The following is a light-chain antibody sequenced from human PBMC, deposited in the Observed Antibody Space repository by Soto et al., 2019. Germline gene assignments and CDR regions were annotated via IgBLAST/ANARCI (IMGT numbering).Light chain of an antibody. CDR3: PSFDTSLSGFVV. V-gene: IGLV1-40*01. CDR1: SSNIGAGYD. CDR2: DNN. Sequence: QSVLTQPPSMSGAPGQRVTISCTGSSSNIGAGYDVHWYQQHPGTAPKLLIFDNNNRPSGVPDRFSGSKSDTSASLAITGLQAEDEASYYCPSFDTSLSGFVVFGGGTKVTVL. J-gene: IGLJ2*01.